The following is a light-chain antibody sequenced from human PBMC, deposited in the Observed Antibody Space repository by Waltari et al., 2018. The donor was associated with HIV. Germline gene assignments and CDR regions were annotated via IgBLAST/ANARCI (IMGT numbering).Light chain of an antibody. J-gene: IGKJ1*01. CDR3: QQYNWHWT. V-gene: IGKV1-5*01. CDR2: QAS. CDR1: QPVSSW. Sequence: DIQVIQSPSALSASVGDTVTISCRASQPVSSWMAWFLQRPSKAPRLLIYQASILASGVPSRFSGSRSGTDFSLTIRGLQPDDFGTYYCQQYNWHWTFGQGTRV.